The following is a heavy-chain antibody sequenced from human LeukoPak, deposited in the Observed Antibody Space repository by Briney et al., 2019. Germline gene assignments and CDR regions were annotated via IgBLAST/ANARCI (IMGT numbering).Heavy chain of an antibody. V-gene: IGHV4-59*11. CDR1: DDTIRSHY. D-gene: IGHD6-19*01. J-gene: IGHJ5*02. CDR3: GREGVIGVAGTSFDP. CDR2: ISHSGTT. Sequence: SETLSLTCTVSDDTIRSHYWTWIRQTPEKGLEWIGYISHSGTTNYNPSLKSRFTISVDTSKNQFYLKVKSVTAADTAVYYCGREGVIGVAGTSFDPWGQGTLVTVS.